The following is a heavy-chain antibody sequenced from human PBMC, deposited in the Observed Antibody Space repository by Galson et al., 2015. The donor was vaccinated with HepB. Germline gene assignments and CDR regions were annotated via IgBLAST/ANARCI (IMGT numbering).Heavy chain of an antibody. CDR1: GFTFDDYS. CDR2: IRSKAYGGTT. CDR3: TRVGVVGAILDY. Sequence: SLRLSCAASGFTFDDYSMTWVRQAPGKGLEWVGFIRSKAYGGTTEYAASVKGRFTISTDDSKTIAYLQMNSLKTDDTAAYYCTRVGVVGAILDYWGQGILVTVSS. V-gene: IGHV3-49*04. J-gene: IGHJ4*02. D-gene: IGHD1-26*01.